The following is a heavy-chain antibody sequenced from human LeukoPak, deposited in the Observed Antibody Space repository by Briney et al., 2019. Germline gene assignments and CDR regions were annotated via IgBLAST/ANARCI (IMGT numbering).Heavy chain of an antibody. CDR2: IYYSGST. V-gene: IGHV4-39*01. D-gene: IGHD3-22*01. Sequence: SETLSLTCTVSGDSISSSSSYWGWIRQPPGEGLEWIGSIYYSGSTYYNTSLKSRVTISVDTSKNQFSLRLNSVTAADTAVYYCARLRRRTTYYYDSSGPHRGFDPWGQGTLVTVSS. J-gene: IGHJ5*02. CDR1: GDSISSSSSY. CDR3: ARLRRRTTYYYDSSGPHRGFDP.